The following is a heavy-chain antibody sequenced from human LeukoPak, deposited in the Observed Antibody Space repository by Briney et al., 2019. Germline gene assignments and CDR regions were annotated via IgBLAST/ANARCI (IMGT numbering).Heavy chain of an antibody. CDR3: ARAGAGGIDY. CDR1: GYTFTSYG. V-gene: IGHV1-69*13. D-gene: IGHD3-16*01. Sequence: SVKVSCKASGYTFTSYGISWVRQAPGQGLEWTGGIIPIFGTANYAQKFQGRVTITADESTSTAYMELSSLRSEDTAVYYCARAGAGGIDYWGQGTLVTVSS. J-gene: IGHJ4*02. CDR2: IIPIFGTA.